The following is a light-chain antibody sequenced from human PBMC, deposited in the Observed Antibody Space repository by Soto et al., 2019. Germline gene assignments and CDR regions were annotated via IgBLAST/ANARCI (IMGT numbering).Light chain of an antibody. CDR3: QSYDSSLSGFYV. Sequence: QSVLTQPPSVSGAPGQRVTISCTGSSSNIGAGYDVHWYQQLPGTAPKLLIYGNSNRPSGVPDRFSGSKSGTSASLAITGAQAEDEADSYCQSYDSSLSGFYVFGIGTKVTVL. V-gene: IGLV1-40*01. CDR1: SSNIGAGYD. CDR2: GNS. J-gene: IGLJ1*01.